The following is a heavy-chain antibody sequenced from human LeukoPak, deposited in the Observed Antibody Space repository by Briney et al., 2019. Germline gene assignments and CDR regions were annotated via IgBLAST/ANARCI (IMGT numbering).Heavy chain of an antibody. V-gene: IGHV5-51*01. CDR2: IFPADSDT. D-gene: IGHD6-13*01. Sequence: GESLKISCRASGYSFTTYWIGWVRQMPGKGLEWMGVIFPADSDTRYSPSFQGQVTISADKSISTAYLQWSSLKASDTAMYYCASVYSSTSWDYWGQGTLVTVPS. J-gene: IGHJ4*02. CDR1: GYSFTTYW. CDR3: ASVYSSTSWDY.